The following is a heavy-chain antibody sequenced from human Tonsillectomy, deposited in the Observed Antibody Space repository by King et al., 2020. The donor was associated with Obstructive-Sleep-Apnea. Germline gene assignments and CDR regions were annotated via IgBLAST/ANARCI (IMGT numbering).Heavy chain of an antibody. D-gene: IGHD3-22*01. CDR2: IYGGGST. V-gene: IGHV3-53*04. CDR3: ARGSGNYYDSSGYSYPIDY. CDR1: GVTVSSNY. Sequence: VQLVESGGGLVQAGGSLRLSCTASGVTVSSNYMSWVRQAPGKGLEWVAVIYGGGSTYYADSLKGRFTISRHNSKNTVYPQMNSLRTEDTAVYFCARGSGNYYDSSGYSYPIDYSSQGSLLSLPS. J-gene: IGHJ4*02.